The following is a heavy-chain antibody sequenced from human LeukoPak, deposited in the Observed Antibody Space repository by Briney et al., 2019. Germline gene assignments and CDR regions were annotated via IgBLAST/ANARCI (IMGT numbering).Heavy chain of an antibody. CDR1: GFTFSSYS. J-gene: IGHJ4*02. V-gene: IGHV3-21*01. D-gene: IGHD6-19*01. CDR2: ISSSSSYI. CDR3: ARDRSVGYSSEYYFDY. Sequence: PGGPLRLSCAASGFTFSSYSMNWVRQAPGKGLEWVSSISSSSSYIYYADSVKGRFTISRDNAKNSLYLQMNSLRAEDTAVYYCARDRSVGYSSEYYFDYWGQGTLVTVSS.